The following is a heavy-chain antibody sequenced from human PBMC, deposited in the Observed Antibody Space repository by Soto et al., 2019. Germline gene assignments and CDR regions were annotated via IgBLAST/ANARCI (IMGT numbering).Heavy chain of an antibody. CDR3: ARAHYYDSSGYYDNWFDP. D-gene: IGHD3-22*01. CDR1: GGTFSSYA. V-gene: IGHV1-69*13. CDR2: IIPIFGTA. Sequence: ASVKVSCKASGGTFSSYAISWVRQAPGQGLEWMGGIIPIFGTANYAQKFQGRVTITADESTSTAYMELSSLRSEDTAVYYCARAHYYDSSGYYDNWFDPWGQGTLVTVSS. J-gene: IGHJ5*02.